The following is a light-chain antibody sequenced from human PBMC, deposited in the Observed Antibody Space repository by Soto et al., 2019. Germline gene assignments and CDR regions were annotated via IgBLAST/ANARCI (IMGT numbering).Light chain of an antibody. Sequence: ENMLTQSPGTLSLSPAERATLSCRASQSVSSYLAWYQQKPGQAPRLLIYDASNRATGIPARFSGSGSGTEFTLTVDRLEPEDFAVYYCHQYGISPQTFGRGTKVDIK. J-gene: IGKJ1*01. CDR3: HQYGISPQT. CDR1: QSVSSY. V-gene: IGKV3-20*01. CDR2: DAS.